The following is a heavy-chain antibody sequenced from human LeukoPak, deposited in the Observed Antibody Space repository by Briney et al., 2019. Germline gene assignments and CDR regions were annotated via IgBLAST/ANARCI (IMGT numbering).Heavy chain of an antibody. J-gene: IGHJ5*02. D-gene: IGHD2-15*01. CDR1: GGSFSGYY. V-gene: IGHV4-34*01. CDR3: ARVGIFNWFDP. CDR2: INHSGST. Sequence: SETLSLTCAVYGGSFSGYYWSWIRRPPGKGLEWIGEINHSGSTNYNPSLKSRVTISVDTSKNQFSLKLSSVTAADTAVYYCARVGIFNWFDPWGQGTLVTVSS.